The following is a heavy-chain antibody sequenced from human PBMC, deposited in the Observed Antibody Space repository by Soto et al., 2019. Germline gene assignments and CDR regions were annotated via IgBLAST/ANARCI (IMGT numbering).Heavy chain of an antibody. CDR3: ARGATTTYGMDV. J-gene: IGHJ6*02. CDR2: INPNSGGT. CDR1: GYTFTGYY. Sequence: ASVKVSCKASGYTFTGYYMHWVRQAPGQGLEWMGWINPNSGGTNYAQKFQGWVTMTRDTSISTAYMELSRLRSDDTAVYYCARGATTTYGMDVWGQGTTVTVSS. D-gene: IGHD1-26*01. V-gene: IGHV1-2*04.